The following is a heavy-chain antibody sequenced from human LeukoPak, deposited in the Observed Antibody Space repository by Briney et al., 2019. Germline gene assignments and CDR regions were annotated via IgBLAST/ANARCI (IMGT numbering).Heavy chain of an antibody. CDR3: ARGRYHALDY. J-gene: IGHJ4*02. CDR2: IFSGGST. Sequence: PGGSLRLPCAASGFTVSSNYMCWVRRAPGKGLDWVSVIFSGGSTYYADSVKGRFTISRDNSKNTVSLQMNSLRAEDTAIYYCARGRYHALDYWGQGTLVTVSS. CDR1: GFTVSSNY. V-gene: IGHV3-53*01. D-gene: IGHD3-9*01.